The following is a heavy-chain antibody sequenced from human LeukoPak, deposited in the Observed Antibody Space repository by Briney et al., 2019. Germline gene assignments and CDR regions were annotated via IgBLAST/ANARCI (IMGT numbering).Heavy chain of an antibody. CDR3: ARGGVKQYYYYYMDV. CDR2: INHTGTT. CDR1: GGSFSDYY. D-gene: IGHD1/OR15-1a*01. V-gene: IGHV4-34*01. J-gene: IGHJ6*03. Sequence: SETLSLTCAVYGGSFSDYYWNWIRQSPGKGLEWIGEINHTGTTNYNPSLKSPVTISVDTSKNQFSLKLSSVTAADTAVYYCARGGVKQYYYYYMDVWGKGTTVTVSS.